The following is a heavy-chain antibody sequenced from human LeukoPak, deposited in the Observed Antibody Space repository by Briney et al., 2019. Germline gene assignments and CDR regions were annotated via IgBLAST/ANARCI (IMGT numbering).Heavy chain of an antibody. J-gene: IGHJ4*02. V-gene: IGHV3-23*01. CDR3: AKPDGGYYDILTGCDFDY. CDR2: ISGSGGST. D-gene: IGHD3-9*01. CDR1: GFTFSSYS. Sequence: GGSLRLSCAASGFTFSSYSMNWVRQAPGKGLEWVSAISGSGGSTYYADSVKGRFTISRDNSKNTLYLQMNSLRAEDAAVYYCAKPDGGYYDILTGCDFDYWGQETLVTVSS.